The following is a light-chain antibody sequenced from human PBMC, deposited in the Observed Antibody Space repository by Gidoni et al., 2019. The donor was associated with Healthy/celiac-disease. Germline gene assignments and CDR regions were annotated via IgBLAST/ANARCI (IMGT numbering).Light chain of an antibody. J-gene: IGLJ2*01. CDR3: NSRDSSGIRV. V-gene: IGLV3-19*01. Sequence: SSELTQDPAVSVALGQTVRITCQGDRLRSYYASWSQQKPGQAPVLVIYGKNNRPSGIPDRFSGSSSGNTASLTITGAQAEDEADYYCNSRDSSGIRVFGGGTKLTVL. CDR2: GKN. CDR1: RLRSYY.